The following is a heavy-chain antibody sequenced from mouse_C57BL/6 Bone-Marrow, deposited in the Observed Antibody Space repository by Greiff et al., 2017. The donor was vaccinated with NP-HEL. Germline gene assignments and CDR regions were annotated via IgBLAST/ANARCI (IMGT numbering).Heavy chain of an antibody. Sequence: EVQLQESGPELVKPGASVKISCKASGYTFTDYNMNWVKQSNGKSLEWIGVINPNSGTTSYKQKFKGKATLTVDQSANTAYMQLNSLTSEDSAVYYCARGGHYYGSSYYFDYWGQGTTLTVSS. CDR1: GYTFTDYN. CDR2: INPNSGTT. CDR3: ARGGHYYGSSYYFDY. D-gene: IGHD1-1*01. J-gene: IGHJ2*01. V-gene: IGHV1-39*01.